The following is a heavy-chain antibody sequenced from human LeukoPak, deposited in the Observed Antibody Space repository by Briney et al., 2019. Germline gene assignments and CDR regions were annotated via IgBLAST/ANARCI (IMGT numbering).Heavy chain of an antibody. J-gene: IGHJ4*02. CDR1: GYTLTELS. V-gene: IGHV1-24*01. D-gene: IGHD3-22*01. CDR3: ATGRNYYDSSGYYYVDY. Sequence: SSVKVSCKVSGYTLTELSMHWVRLAPGKGLEWMGGFDPEDGETIYAQKFQGRVTMTEDTSTDTAYMELSSLRSEDTAVYYCATGRNYYDSSGYYYVDYWGQGPLLTVSS. CDR2: FDPEDGET.